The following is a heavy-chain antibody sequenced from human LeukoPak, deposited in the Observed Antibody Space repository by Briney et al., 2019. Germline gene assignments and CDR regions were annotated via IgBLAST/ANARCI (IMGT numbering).Heavy chain of an antibody. J-gene: IGHJ6*02. CDR3: ARASVYYDFWSGYYTGMAYYYYGMDV. Sequence: ASVKVSCKASGYTFTSYGISWVGQAPGQGLEWMGWISAYNGNTNYAQKLQGRVTMATDTSTSTAYMELRSLRSDDTAVYYCARASVYYDFWSGYYTGMAYYYYGMDVWGQGTTVTVSS. CDR1: GYTFTSYG. D-gene: IGHD3-3*01. CDR2: ISAYNGNT. V-gene: IGHV1-18*01.